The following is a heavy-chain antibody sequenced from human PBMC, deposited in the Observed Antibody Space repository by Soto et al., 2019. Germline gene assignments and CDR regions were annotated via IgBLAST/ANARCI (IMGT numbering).Heavy chain of an antibody. J-gene: IGHJ5*02. CDR2: IGPSYSYNT. Sequence: GESLKISCQGSRDTFTTYWISWLRQMPGKGLEWVGRIGPSYSYNTRYSPSLQSHVTMSVDKSINTAYLQWSSLRASDTAMYFCARPETPSYWNPPFDLWGQGTQVTVSS. D-gene: IGHD1-1*01. V-gene: IGHV5-10-1*01. CDR1: RDTFTTYW. CDR3: ARPETPSYWNPPFDL.